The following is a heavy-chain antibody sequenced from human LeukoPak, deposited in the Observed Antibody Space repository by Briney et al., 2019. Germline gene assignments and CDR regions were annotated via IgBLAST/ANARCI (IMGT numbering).Heavy chain of an antibody. V-gene: IGHV4-59*11. CDR2: TYYSGST. J-gene: IGHJ4*02. Sequence: SETLSLTCTVSGGSISSHYWSWIRQPPGKGLEWIGYTYYSGSTNYNPSLKSRVTISVDTSKNQFSLKLSSVTAADTAVYYCARVYGGNSTDYWGQGTLVTVSS. D-gene: IGHD4-23*01. CDR1: GGSISSHY. CDR3: ARVYGGNSTDY.